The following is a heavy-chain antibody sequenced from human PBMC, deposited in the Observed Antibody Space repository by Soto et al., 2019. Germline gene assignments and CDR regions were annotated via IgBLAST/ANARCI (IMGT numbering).Heavy chain of an antibody. D-gene: IGHD1-26*01. CDR3: AREGGSPTPVDYYYGMDV. Sequence: GASVKVSCKASGGTFSSYTISWVRQAPGQGLEWMGRIIPILGIANYAQKFQGRVTITADKSTSTAYMELSSLRSEDTAVYYCAREGGSPTPVDYYYGMDVWGQGTTVTVSS. CDR2: IIPILGIA. CDR1: GGTFSSYT. J-gene: IGHJ6*02. V-gene: IGHV1-69*04.